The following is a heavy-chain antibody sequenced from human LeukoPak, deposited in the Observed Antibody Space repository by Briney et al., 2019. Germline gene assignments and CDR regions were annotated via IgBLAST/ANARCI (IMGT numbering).Heavy chain of an antibody. V-gene: IGHV1-2*02. J-gene: IGHJ2*01. CDR3: ARHPGKVTNDWYFNL. CDR2: INPNSGGT. Sequence: ASVKVSCKASGYTFTGYYMHWVRQAPGQGLEWMGWINPNSGGTNYAQKFQGRVTMTRDTSITTAYMELSRLSSDDTAVYYCARHPGKVTNDWYFNLWGRGTLVTVSS. D-gene: IGHD4-23*01. CDR1: GYTFTGYY.